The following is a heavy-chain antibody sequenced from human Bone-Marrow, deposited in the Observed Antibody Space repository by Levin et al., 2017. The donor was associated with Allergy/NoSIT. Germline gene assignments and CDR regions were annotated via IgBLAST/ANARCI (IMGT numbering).Heavy chain of an antibody. J-gene: IGHJ4*02. CDR1: GFRFNDYA. CDR3: AKDRGKGAASRPTS. CDR2: ISGSGGPT. V-gene: IGHV3-23*01. D-gene: IGHD6-13*01. Sequence: GESLKISCAASGFRFNDYAMSWVRQAPGKGLEWVSAISGSGGPTYYADSVKGRFTLSRDNSKNTLYPQMNSLSPEHTAVYFCAKDRGKGAASRPTSWGQGALVTVSS.